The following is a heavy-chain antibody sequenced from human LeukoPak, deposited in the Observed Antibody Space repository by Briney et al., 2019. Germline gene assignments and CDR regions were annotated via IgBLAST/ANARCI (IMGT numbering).Heavy chain of an antibody. CDR3: ASRYYYDSSGRIAAFDI. J-gene: IGHJ3*02. D-gene: IGHD3-22*01. CDR1: GGTFSSYA. Sequence: SVKVSCKASGGTFSSYAISWVRQAPGQGLEWMGGIIPIFGTANYAQKFQGRVTITADESTSTAYMELSSLRSEDTAVYYCASRYYYDSSGRIAAFDIWGQGTMVTVSS. V-gene: IGHV1-69*13. CDR2: IIPIFGTA.